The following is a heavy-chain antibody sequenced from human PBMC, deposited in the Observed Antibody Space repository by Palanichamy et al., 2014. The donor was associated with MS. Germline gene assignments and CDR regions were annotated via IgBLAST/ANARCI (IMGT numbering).Heavy chain of an antibody. V-gene: IGHV1-8*01. CDR1: GYTFTSYD. D-gene: IGHD2-2*01. CDR2: MNPNSGNT. CDR3: ARGDQYQLLIYYHYYYGMDV. J-gene: IGHJ6*02. Sequence: QAQLVQSGAEVKKPGASVKVSCKASGYTFTSYDINWVRQATGQGLEWMGWMNPNSGNTGYAQKFQGRVTMTRNTSISTAYMELSSLRSEDTAVYYCARGDQYQLLIYYHYYYGMDVWGQGTTVTVSS.